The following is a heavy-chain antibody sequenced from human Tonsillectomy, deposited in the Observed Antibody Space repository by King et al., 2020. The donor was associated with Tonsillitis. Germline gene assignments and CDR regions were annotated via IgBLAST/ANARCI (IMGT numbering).Heavy chain of an antibody. Sequence: VQLVESGGGLVQPGGSLRLSCAASGFTFISYAMSWVRQAPGKGLEWVSAISGSGGSIYYADSVKGRFTISRDNSKNTLYLQVNSLRAEDTAVYYCAKEYYDILTGYYARPFDYWGQGTLVTVSS. J-gene: IGHJ4*02. CDR1: GFTFISYA. D-gene: IGHD3-9*01. CDR3: AKEYYDILTGYYARPFDY. CDR2: ISGSGGSI. V-gene: IGHV3-23*04.